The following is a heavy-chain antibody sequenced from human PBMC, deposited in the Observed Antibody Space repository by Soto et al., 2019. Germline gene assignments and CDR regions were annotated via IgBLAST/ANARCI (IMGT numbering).Heavy chain of an antibody. Sequence: ASVKVSCKASGGTFSSYAISWVRQAPGQGLEWMGWINAGNGNTKYSQKFQGRVTITRDTSASTAYMELSSLRSEDTAVYYCARERIAARPNYYYYGMDVWGQGTTVTVSS. CDR3: ARERIAARPNYYYYGMDV. V-gene: IGHV1-3*01. J-gene: IGHJ6*02. D-gene: IGHD6-6*01. CDR1: GGTFSSYA. CDR2: INAGNGNT.